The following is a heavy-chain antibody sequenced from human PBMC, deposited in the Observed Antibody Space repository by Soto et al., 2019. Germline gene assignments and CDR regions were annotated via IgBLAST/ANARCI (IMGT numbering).Heavy chain of an antibody. CDR1: GFTFSNYA. CDR2: ISGSGGRS. J-gene: IGHJ4*02. Sequence: EVQLLDSGGGLVQPGGSLRLSCAASGFTFSNYAMTWVRQGPGKGLEWVSGISGSGGRSYYADSVKGRFTISRDNSKSTLYLQMNSLRAADTAVYYCAKAYFVWSSEQTYYFDYWGQGTLVTVSS. D-gene: IGHD3-16*01. V-gene: IGHV3-23*01. CDR3: AKAYFVWSSEQTYYFDY.